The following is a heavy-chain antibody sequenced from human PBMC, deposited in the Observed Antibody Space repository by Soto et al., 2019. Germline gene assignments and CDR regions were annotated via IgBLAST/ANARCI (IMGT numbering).Heavy chain of an antibody. D-gene: IGHD3-9*01. CDR3: AREYYDILTGQNWFDP. CDR2: IYYSGST. V-gene: IGHV4-39*01. J-gene: IGHJ5*02. CDR1: GGSISSSSYY. Sequence: SETLSLTCTVSGGSISSSSYYWGWIRQPPGKGLEWIGSIYYSGSTYYNPSLKSRVTISVDTSKNQFSLKLSSVTAADTAVYYCAREYYDILTGQNWFDPWGQGTLVTVSS.